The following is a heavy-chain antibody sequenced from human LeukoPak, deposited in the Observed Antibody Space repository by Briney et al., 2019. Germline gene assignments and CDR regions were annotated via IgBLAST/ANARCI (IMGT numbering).Heavy chain of an antibody. CDR2: MNPNSGNT. CDR1: GYTFTSYD. CDR3: AREGYDILTGYYYDYYYYYGMDV. D-gene: IGHD3-9*01. J-gene: IGHJ6*02. Sequence: GASVNVSCKASGYTFTSYDINWVRQATGQGLEWMGWMNPNSGNTGYAQKFQGRVTMTRNTSISTAYMELSSLRSEDTAVYYCAREGYDILTGYYYDYYYYYGMDVWGQGTTVTVSS. V-gene: IGHV1-8*01.